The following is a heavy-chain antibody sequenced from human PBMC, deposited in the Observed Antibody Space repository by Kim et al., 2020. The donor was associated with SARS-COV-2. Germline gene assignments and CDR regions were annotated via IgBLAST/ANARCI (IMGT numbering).Heavy chain of an antibody. Sequence: GGSLRLSCAASGFTFSSYSMNWVRQAPGKGLEWVSSISSSSSYIYYADSVKGRFTISRDNAKNSLYLQMNSLRAEDTAVYYCASLPITYGSGNLYYGMDVWGQGTTVTVSS. CDR2: ISSSSSYI. CDR3: ASLPITYGSGNLYYGMDV. J-gene: IGHJ6*02. V-gene: IGHV3-21*04. CDR1: GFTFSSYS. D-gene: IGHD3-10*01.